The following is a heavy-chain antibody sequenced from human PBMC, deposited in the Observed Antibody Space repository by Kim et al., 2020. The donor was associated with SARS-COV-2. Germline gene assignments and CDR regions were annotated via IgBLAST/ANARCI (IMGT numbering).Heavy chain of an antibody. Sequence: SETLSLTCAVYGGSFSGYYWSWIRQPPGKGLEWIGEINHSGSTNYNPSLKSRVTISVDTSKNQFSLKLSSVTAADTAVYYCARGLEGRLRSFWTTGLGAPFDYWGQGTLVTVSS. J-gene: IGHJ4*02. V-gene: IGHV4-34*01. CDR2: INHSGST. D-gene: IGHD4-17*01. CDR1: GGSFSGYY. CDR3: ARGLEGRLRSFWTTGLGAPFDY.